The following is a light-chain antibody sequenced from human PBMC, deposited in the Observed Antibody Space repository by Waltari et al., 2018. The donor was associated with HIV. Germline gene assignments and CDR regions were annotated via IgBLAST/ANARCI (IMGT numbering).Light chain of an antibody. CDR1: SSAVGGYNF. Sequence: QSALIQPHSAPGSPGQSVTISCTGSSSAVGGYNFVSWYQQHPGKVPKLLVYGFGKRPSGVPDRFSGSKSGNTASLTISGLQVEDEGDYYCCSYAGGSRVFGTGTKVTVL. V-gene: IGLV2-11*01. CDR3: CSYAGGSRV. J-gene: IGLJ1*01. CDR2: GFG.